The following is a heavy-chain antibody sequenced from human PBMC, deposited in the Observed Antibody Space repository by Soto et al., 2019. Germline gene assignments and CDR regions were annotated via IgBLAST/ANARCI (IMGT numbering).Heavy chain of an antibody. CDR3: AKPRGYYDSSGYPTHDY. D-gene: IGHD3-22*01. CDR2: ISSSSGTI. CDR1: GFTFSGYN. V-gene: IGHV3-48*01. J-gene: IGHJ4*02. Sequence: EVQLVESGGGLVQPGGSLRLSCAASGFTFSGYNMNWVRQAPGKGLEGVSYISSSSGTIYYADSVKGRFNISRDNAKNSLYLQMNSLRAEDTAVYYCAKPRGYYDSSGYPTHDYWGQGTLVTVAS.